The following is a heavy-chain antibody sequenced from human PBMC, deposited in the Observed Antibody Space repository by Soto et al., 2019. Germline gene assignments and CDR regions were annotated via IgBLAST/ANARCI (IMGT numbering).Heavy chain of an antibody. V-gene: IGHV4-34*01. D-gene: IGHD6-19*01. Sequence: QVQLQQRGAGLLRPSETLSLTCAVSTESLRGYYWTWIGLSPGKGLEWIGEISQSGFTNYNPSLESRVTLSVDTSKSEFSLHLTSMTAADTALYYCARGLFSSGWYSYFDPWGQGTPVTVSS. CDR2: ISQSGFT. CDR3: ARGLFSSGWYSYFDP. CDR1: TESLRGYY. J-gene: IGHJ5*02.